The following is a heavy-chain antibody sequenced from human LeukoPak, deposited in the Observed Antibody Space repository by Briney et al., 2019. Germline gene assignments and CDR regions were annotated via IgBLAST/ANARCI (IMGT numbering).Heavy chain of an antibody. D-gene: IGHD4-17*01. CDR3: ARGSFYGDYEGWFDP. CDR2: ISYDGSNK. V-gene: IGHV3-30-3*01. CDR1: VTNAW. Sequence: GGSLRLSCAGSVTNAWMSWVRQAPGKGLEWVAVISYDGSNKYYADSVKGRFTISRDNSKNTLYLQMNSLRAEDTAVYYCARGSFYGDYEGWFDPWGQGTLVTVSS. J-gene: IGHJ5*02.